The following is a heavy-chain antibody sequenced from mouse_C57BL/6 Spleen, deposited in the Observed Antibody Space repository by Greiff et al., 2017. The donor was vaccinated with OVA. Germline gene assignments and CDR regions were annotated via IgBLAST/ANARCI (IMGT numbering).Heavy chain of an antibody. V-gene: IGHV1-62-2*01. D-gene: IGHD2-5*01. J-gene: IGHJ4*01. CDR1: GYTFTEYT. CDR3: ARHDRGYYSNLPFMDY. CDR2: FYPGSGSI. Sequence: LVKPGASVKLSCKASGYTFTEYTIHWVKQRSGQGLEWIGWFYPGSGSIKYNEKFKDKATLTADKSSSTVYMELSRLTSEDSAVYFCARHDRGYYSNLPFMDYWGQGTSVTVSS.